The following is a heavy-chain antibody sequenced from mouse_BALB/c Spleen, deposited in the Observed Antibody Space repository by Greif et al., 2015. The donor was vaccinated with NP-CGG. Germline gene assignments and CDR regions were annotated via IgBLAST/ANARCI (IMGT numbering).Heavy chain of an antibody. CDR3: ASYYGNHYYAMDY. Sequence: VQLQQPGAELVKPGASVKLSCTASGFNINDTYMHWVKQRPEQGLEWIGRIDPANGNTKYDPKFQGKATITADTSSNTAYLQLSSLTSEDTAVYYCASYYGNHYYAMDYWGQGTSVTVSS. CDR2: IDPANGNT. V-gene: IGHV14-3*02. J-gene: IGHJ4*01. D-gene: IGHD2-10*01. CDR1: GFNINDTY.